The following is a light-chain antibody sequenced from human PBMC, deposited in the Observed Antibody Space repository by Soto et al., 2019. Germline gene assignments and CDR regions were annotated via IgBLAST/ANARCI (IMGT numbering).Light chain of an antibody. J-gene: IGLJ2*01. V-gene: IGLV1-40*01. CDR1: SSNIGAGYD. Sequence: QYVLTQPPSVSGAPGQRVTISGTGSSSNIGAGYDVHWYQQLPGTAPKLLIYGNSNRPSGVPDRFSGSKSGTSASLAITGLQAEDEADYYCQSYDSSLSGLFGGGTKLTVL. CDR3: QSYDSSLSGL. CDR2: GNS.